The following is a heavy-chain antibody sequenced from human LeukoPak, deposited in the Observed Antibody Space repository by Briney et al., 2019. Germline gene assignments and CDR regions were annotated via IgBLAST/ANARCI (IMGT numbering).Heavy chain of an antibody. CDR1: GYTFTSYG. Sequence: ASVKVSCKASGYTFTSYGISWVRQAPGQGLEWMGWISAYNGNTNYAQKLQGRVTMTTDTSTSTAYMELRSLRSDDTAVYYCARINLAHYDFWSGSNSFDPWGQGTLVTVSS. V-gene: IGHV1-18*01. D-gene: IGHD3-3*01. J-gene: IGHJ5*02. CDR3: ARINLAHYDFWSGSNSFDP. CDR2: ISAYNGNT.